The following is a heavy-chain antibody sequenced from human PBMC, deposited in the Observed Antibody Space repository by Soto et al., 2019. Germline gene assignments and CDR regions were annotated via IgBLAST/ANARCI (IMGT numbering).Heavy chain of an antibody. CDR1: GGSISSYY. V-gene: IGHV4-59*01. Sequence: NPSETLSLTCTVSGGSISSYYWSWIRQPPGKGLEWIGYFYYSGSTNYNPSLKSRVTILVDTSKNQFSLKLSSVTAADTAVYYCARRVIQIVATIHDWFDPWGQGTLVTVSS. CDR3: ARRVIQIVATIHDWFDP. CDR2: FYYSGST. D-gene: IGHD5-12*01. J-gene: IGHJ5*02.